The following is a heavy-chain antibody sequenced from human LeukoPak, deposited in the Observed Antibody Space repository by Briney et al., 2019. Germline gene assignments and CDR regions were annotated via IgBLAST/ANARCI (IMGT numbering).Heavy chain of an antibody. Sequence: KTGGSLRLSCAASGFAFSNARMSWVRQAPGKGLEWVGRIKTRNEGGTSEYAAPAKGRFTISRDDSKNTVHLQMNSLKTEDTGVYYCTKPDLLWVGEDVWGPGTTVTVSS. V-gene: IGHV3-15*01. J-gene: IGHJ6*02. CDR1: GFAFSNAR. CDR2: IKTRNEGGTS. CDR3: TKPDLLWVGEDV. D-gene: IGHD2/OR15-2a*01.